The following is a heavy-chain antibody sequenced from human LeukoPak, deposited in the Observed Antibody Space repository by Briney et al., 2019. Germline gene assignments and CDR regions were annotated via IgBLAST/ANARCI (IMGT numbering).Heavy chain of an antibody. Sequence: PSDTLSLTCTVSTGSISSYYWSWIRHPPAKALEWIGYIYYSGSTYYNPSLKSRVTISVDTSKNQFSLKLSSVTAADTAVYYCATGSPLPLDFWGQGTLVTVSS. CDR3: ATGSPLPLDF. CDR2: IYYSGST. CDR1: TGSISSYY. J-gene: IGHJ4*02. V-gene: IGHV4-59*08. D-gene: IGHD1-1*01.